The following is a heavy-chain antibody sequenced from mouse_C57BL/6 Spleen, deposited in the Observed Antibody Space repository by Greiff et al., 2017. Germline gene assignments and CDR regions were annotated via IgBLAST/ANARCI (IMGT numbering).Heavy chain of an antibody. Sequence: DVKLVESGGGLVKPGGSLKLSCAASGFTFSSYAMSWVRQTPEKRLEWVATLSDGGSYTYYPDNVKGRFTISRDNAKNNLYLQMSHLKSEDTAMYYCARHYGSSSWFAYWGQGTLVTVSA. CDR1: GFTFSSYA. J-gene: IGHJ3*01. V-gene: IGHV5-4*03. CDR3: ARHYGSSSWFAY. CDR2: LSDGGSYT. D-gene: IGHD1-1*01.